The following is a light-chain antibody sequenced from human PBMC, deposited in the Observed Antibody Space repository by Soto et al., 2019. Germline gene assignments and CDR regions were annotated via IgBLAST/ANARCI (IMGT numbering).Light chain of an antibody. Sequence: EIVMTQSPATLSVSLGERATLSCRASQSISSEVGWYQQKPGQAPRLLIYGASTRATGVPPRFSGSGSGTEFTLTISSLQSEDSAVYYCQQYNIWSSITFGQGTRLEIK. CDR2: GAS. V-gene: IGKV3-15*01. CDR3: QQYNIWSSIT. J-gene: IGKJ5*01. CDR1: QSISSE.